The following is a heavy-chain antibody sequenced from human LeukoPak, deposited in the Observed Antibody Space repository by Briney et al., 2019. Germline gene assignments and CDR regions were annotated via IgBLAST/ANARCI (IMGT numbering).Heavy chain of an antibody. V-gene: IGHV1-46*01. CDR3: ARESYDILTGYGPPDY. Sequence: ASVKVSCKASGYTFTSYYMHWVRQAPGQGLEWMGIINPSGGSTSYAQKFQGRVAMTRDTSTSTAYMELRSLRSDDTAVYYCARESYDILTGYGPPDYWGQGTLVTVSS. D-gene: IGHD3-9*01. CDR1: GYTFTSYY. CDR2: INPSGGST. J-gene: IGHJ4*02.